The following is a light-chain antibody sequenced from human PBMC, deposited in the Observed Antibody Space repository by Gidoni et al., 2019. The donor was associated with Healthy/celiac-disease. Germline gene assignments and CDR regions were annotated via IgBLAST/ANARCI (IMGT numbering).Light chain of an antibody. V-gene: IGKV1-12*01. CDR1: QVISSW. CDR2: AAS. J-gene: IGKJ4*01. Sequence: DSQMTQSPSSVSASVGDRATITCRASQVISSWLAWYQQKPGKAPKLLIYAASSSQSGVPSRFSGSGSGTGFTLTISSLQPGDLATYYCQQAYIFPYTFGGGTKVEIK. CDR3: QQAYIFPYT.